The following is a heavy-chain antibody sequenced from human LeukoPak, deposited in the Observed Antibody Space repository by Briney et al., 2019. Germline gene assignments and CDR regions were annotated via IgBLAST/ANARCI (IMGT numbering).Heavy chain of an antibody. CDR1: GYTFTSYD. CDR2: MNPNSGNT. V-gene: IGHV1-8*01. J-gene: IGHJ6*03. D-gene: IGHD6-13*01. CDR3: ARGQIAAARGYYYMDV. Sequence: GASVKVSCKASGYTFTSYDINWVRQATGQGLEWMGWMNPNSGNTGYAQKFQGRVTMTRNTSISTAYMELSSLRSEDTAVYYCARGQIAAARGYYYMDVWAKGPRSPSP.